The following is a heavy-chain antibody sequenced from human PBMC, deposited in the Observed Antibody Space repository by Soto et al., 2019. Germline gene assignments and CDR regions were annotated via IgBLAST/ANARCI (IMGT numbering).Heavy chain of an antibody. V-gene: IGHV1-69*13. CDR1: GGTFSSYA. Sequence: PSVNVSCKASGGTFSSYAISWGRQAPGQGLEWMGGIIPIFGTANYAQKFQGRVTITADESTSTAYMELSSLRSEDTAVYYCARDLSTDFWSGYWAPATGDYGMDVWGQGTTVTVSS. CDR3: ARDLSTDFWSGYWAPATGDYGMDV. J-gene: IGHJ6*02. CDR2: IIPIFGTA. D-gene: IGHD3-3*01.